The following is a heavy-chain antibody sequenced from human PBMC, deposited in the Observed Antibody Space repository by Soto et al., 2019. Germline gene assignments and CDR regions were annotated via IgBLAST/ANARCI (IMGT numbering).Heavy chain of an antibody. D-gene: IGHD6-19*01. CDR3: ARPKTSENSSGWYY. Sequence: QVQLVQSGAEVKKPGASVKVSCKASGYTFTSYGISWVRQAPGQGLAWMGWSSAYNGNTNYAQKLKGRVTMTTDTSTSTAYMELRSLRSDDTAVYYCARPKTSENSSGWYYWGQGTLVTVSS. CDR2: SSAYNGNT. V-gene: IGHV1-18*04. J-gene: IGHJ4*02. CDR1: GYTFTSYG.